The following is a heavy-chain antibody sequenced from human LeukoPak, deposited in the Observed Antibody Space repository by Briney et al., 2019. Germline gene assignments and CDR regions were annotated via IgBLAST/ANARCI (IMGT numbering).Heavy chain of an antibody. CDR3: ARDHNYAFDN. CDR1: GFIFSDYS. Sequence: GGSLRLSCAASGFIFSDYSMNWVRQAPGKGLEWISYIGLSSGRTMYADSVMGRFTISGDNARNSLYLQMNSLRVEDTAVYFCARDHNYAFDNWGQGILVTVSS. J-gene: IGHJ4*02. V-gene: IGHV3-48*04. CDR2: IGLSSGRT. D-gene: IGHD1-1*01.